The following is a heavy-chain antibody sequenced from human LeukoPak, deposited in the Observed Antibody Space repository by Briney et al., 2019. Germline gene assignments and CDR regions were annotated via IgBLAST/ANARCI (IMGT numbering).Heavy chain of an antibody. CDR1: GYTFTSYG. CDR2: ISAYNGNT. J-gene: IGHJ4*02. D-gene: IGHD3-22*01. V-gene: IGHV1-18*01. Sequence: ASVKVSCKASGYTFTSYGISWVRQAPGQGLEWMVWISAYNGNTNYAQKLQGRVTMTTDTSTSTAYMELRSLRSDDTAVYYCARVGHYYDSSGYYYMVDYWGQGTLVTVSS. CDR3: ARVGHYYDSSGYYYMVDY.